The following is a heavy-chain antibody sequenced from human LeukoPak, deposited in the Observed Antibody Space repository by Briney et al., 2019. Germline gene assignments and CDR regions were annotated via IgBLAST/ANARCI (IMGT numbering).Heavy chain of an antibody. Sequence: GGSLRLSCAASGFTFSNSWMSRVRQAPGKGLEWVANIKQDGSEKYYVDFVKGRFTISRDNAEDSLYLQMNSLRAEDTAVYYCARGGGGTDYWGQGTLVTVSS. D-gene: IGHD1-1*01. J-gene: IGHJ4*02. CDR2: IKQDGSEK. CDR1: GFTFSNSW. CDR3: ARGGGGTDY. V-gene: IGHV3-7*05.